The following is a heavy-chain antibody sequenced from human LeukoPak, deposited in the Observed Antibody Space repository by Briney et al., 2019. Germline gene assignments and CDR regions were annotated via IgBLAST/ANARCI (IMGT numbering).Heavy chain of an antibody. Sequence: GGSLRLSCAASGFTLSSYEMNWVRQAPGKGLEWVSYISSSGSTIYYAYSVKGRFTISRDNAKNSLYLQMNSLRAEDTAVYYCASAPYDYVWGSYRFDYWGQGTLVTVSS. J-gene: IGHJ4*02. CDR1: GFTLSSYE. CDR3: ASAPYDYVWGSYRFDY. D-gene: IGHD3-16*02. V-gene: IGHV3-48*03. CDR2: ISSSGSTI.